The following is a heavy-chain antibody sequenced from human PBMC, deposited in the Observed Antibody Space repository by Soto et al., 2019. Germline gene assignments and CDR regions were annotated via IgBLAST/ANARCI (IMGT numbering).Heavy chain of an antibody. CDR2: ISDSGTST. D-gene: IGHD3-10*01. Sequence: QLLESGGGLVQPGGSLRLSCVASGFIFRSYGMNWVRQAPGKGLEWVSGISDSGTSTYYADSVKGRFTVSRDNSKDTLDLEVSSLRAEDAAIYYCAKSGAIPLYYMDVWGKGTTVTVSS. J-gene: IGHJ6*03. CDR1: GFIFRSYG. V-gene: IGHV3-23*01. CDR3: AKSGAIPLYYMDV.